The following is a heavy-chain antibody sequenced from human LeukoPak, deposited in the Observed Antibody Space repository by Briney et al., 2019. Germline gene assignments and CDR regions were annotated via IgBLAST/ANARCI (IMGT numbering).Heavy chain of an antibody. CDR3: AKDGTSVATAGSHFDY. CDR2: ISYDGSNK. D-gene: IGHD6-13*01. CDR1: GFTFSSYG. J-gene: IGHJ4*02. Sequence: GGSLRLSCAPSGFTFSSYGMQWVRQAPGKGLEWVAVISYDGSNKYYADSVKGRFTISRDNSKNTLHLQMNSLRAEDTAVYYCAKDGTSVATAGSHFDYWGQGTLVTVSS. V-gene: IGHV3-30*18.